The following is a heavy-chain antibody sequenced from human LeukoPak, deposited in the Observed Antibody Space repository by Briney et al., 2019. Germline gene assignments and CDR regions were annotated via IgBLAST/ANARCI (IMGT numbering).Heavy chain of an antibody. Sequence: SETLSLTCAVYGGSFSGYYWSWIRQPPGKGLEWIGEINHSGSTNYNPSLKSRVTISVDTSKNQFSLKLSSVTAADTAVYCCASLAVAGRPYYYYYGMDVWGQGTTVTVSS. CDR2: INHSGST. J-gene: IGHJ6*02. D-gene: IGHD6-19*01. V-gene: IGHV4-34*01. CDR1: GGSFSGYY. CDR3: ASLAVAGRPYYYYYGMDV.